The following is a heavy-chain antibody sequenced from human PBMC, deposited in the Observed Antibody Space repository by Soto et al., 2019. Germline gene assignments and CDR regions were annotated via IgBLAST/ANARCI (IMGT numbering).Heavy chain of an antibody. V-gene: IGHV3-48*04. D-gene: IGHD3-3*01. CDR2: ISSSASTI. CDR3: ARAQYDFWSGYWFDP. CDR1: GFTFSSYG. Sequence: PGGSLRLSCAASGFTFSSYGMNWVRQAPGKGLEWVSYISSSASTIYYADSVKGRFTISRDNAKNSLYLQMNSLRAEDTAVYYCARAQYDFWSGYWFDPWGQGTLVTVSS. J-gene: IGHJ5*02.